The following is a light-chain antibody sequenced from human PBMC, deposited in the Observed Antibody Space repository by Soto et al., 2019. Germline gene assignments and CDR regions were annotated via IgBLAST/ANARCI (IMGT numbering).Light chain of an antibody. Sequence: EIVLTQSPGTLSLSPGERATLSCRASQSVNSNHLAWYQQRPGQAPRLLIYGASIRATGIPDRFSGSGSGTVFTLTISILEPEDFAVFYCQQYGSSLVTFGQGTRLEIK. CDR2: GAS. V-gene: IGKV3-20*01. CDR3: QQYGSSLVT. CDR1: QSVNSNH. J-gene: IGKJ5*01.